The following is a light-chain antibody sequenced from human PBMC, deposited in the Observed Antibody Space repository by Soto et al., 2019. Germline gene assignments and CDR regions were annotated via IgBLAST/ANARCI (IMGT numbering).Light chain of an antibody. CDR3: QQRSNWPPLT. J-gene: IGKJ4*01. Sequence: EIVLKQSPATLSLSPGERATLSCRASQSVSRYLAWYQQKPGQAPRLLIYDASNRATGIPARFSGSGSGTEFTLTISSLEPEDFAVYYCQQRSNWPPLTFGGGTKVEIK. CDR1: QSVSRY. CDR2: DAS. V-gene: IGKV3-11*01.